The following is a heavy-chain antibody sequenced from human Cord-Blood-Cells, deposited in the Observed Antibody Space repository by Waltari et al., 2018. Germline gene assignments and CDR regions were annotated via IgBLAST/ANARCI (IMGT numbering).Heavy chain of an antibody. CDR2: IYPGDSDT. CDR3: ARRSIAIGWYFDL. Sequence: EVQLVQSGAEVKKPGESLKISCKGSGYSFTSYWLAWVRQMPGKGPEWIGIIYPGDSDTRYSPSFQGQVTISADKSISTAYLQWSSLKASDTAMYYCARRSIAIGWYFDLWGRGTLVTVSS. D-gene: IGHD2-21*01. CDR1: GYSFTSYW. J-gene: IGHJ2*01. V-gene: IGHV5-51*01.